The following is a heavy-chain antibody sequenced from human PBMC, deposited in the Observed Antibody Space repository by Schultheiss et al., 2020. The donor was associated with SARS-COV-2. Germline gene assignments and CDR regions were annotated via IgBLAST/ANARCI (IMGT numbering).Heavy chain of an antibody. CDR2: IYYSGST. V-gene: IGHV4-59*12. CDR1: GGSFSGYY. CDR3: ARGRIRRQLVRVGVWFDP. D-gene: IGHD6-13*01. Sequence: SQTLSLTCAVYGGSFSGYYWGWIRQPPGKGLEWIGYIYYSGSTNYNPSLKSRVTMSVDTSKNHFSLKLSSVTAADTAVYYCARGRIRRQLVRVGVWFDPWGQGTLVTVS. J-gene: IGHJ5*02.